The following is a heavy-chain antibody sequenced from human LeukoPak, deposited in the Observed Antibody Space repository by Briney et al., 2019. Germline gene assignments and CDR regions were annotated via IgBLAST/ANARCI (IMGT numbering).Heavy chain of an antibody. V-gene: IGHV3-30*04. Sequence: GGSLRLSCAASGFTFSSYAIHWVRQAPGKGLEWVAIISYDGSYKYYADSVKGRFTISRDNSKNTLSLQVNTLRAEDTAVYYCARRESSGWYYFDYWGQGTLVTVSS. D-gene: IGHD6-19*01. CDR3: ARRESSGWYYFDY. CDR2: ISYDGSYK. CDR1: GFTFSSYA. J-gene: IGHJ4*02.